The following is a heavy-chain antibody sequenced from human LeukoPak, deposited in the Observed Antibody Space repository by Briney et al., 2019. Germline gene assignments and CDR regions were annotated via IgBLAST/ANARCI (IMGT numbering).Heavy chain of an antibody. V-gene: IGHV6-1*01. J-gene: IGHJ6*03. CDR1: GDSVSSNSAA. D-gene: IGHD3-10*01. CDR3: ARDEYYYGSGNFYMDV. CDR2: TYYRSKWYN. Sequence: SQTLSLTCAISGDSVSSNSAAWNWIRQSPSRGLEWLGRTYYRSKWYNDYAVSVKSRITINPDTSKSQFSLKLSSVTAADTAVYYCARDEYYYGSGNFYMDVWGKGTTVTISS.